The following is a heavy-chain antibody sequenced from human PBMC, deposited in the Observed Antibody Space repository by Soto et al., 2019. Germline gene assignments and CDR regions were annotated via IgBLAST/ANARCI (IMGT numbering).Heavy chain of an antibody. Sequence: PGRSLRLSCAASGFTFSDYYMSWIRKAPGKGLEWVSYISSSSTYTNYADSVKGRFTISRDNAKNSLYLQMNSLRAEDTAVYYCARLGYCTNGVCYPYYYYYGMDVWGQGTTVTVSS. V-gene: IGHV3-11*06. D-gene: IGHD2-8*01. J-gene: IGHJ6*02. CDR3: ARLGYCTNGVCYPYYYYYGMDV. CDR2: ISSSSTYT. CDR1: GFTFSDYY.